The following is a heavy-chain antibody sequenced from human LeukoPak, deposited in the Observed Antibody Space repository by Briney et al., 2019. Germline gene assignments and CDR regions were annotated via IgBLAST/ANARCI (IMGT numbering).Heavy chain of an antibody. CDR1: GGSFSGYY. J-gene: IGHJ3*02. CDR2: IYTSGST. Sequence: SETLSLTCAVYGGSFSGYYWSWIRQSAGKGLEWIGRIYTSGSTNYNPSLKSRVTISVDTSKNQFSLKLSSVTAADTAVYYCARDALGYDAFDIWGQGTMVTVSS. CDR3: ARDALGYDAFDI. D-gene: IGHD5-12*01. V-gene: IGHV4-4*07.